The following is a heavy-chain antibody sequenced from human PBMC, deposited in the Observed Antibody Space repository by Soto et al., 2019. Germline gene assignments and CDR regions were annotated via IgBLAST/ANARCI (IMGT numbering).Heavy chain of an antibody. D-gene: IGHD3-22*01. V-gene: IGHV5-51*01. Sequence: GESLKIACRTSGYRFTSYWIAWVRQMPGKGLEWMGIIFPSDSDTRYSPSFQGQVTISADRSTSTVFLQWASLKASDTAVYFCARKDKSGYFNWFDPWGQGTLVTSPQ. CDR2: IFPSDSDT. CDR3: ARKDKSGYFNWFDP. J-gene: IGHJ5*02. CDR1: GYRFTSYW.